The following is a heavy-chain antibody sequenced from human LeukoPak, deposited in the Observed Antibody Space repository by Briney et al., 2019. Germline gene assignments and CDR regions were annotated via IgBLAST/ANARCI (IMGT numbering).Heavy chain of an antibody. V-gene: IGHV3-23*01. CDR2: ISGSGGST. CDR3: AKSRWETYAVRAFDI. CDR1: GFTFSSYW. D-gene: IGHD1-26*01. Sequence: GGSLRLSCAASGFTFSSYWMSWVRQAPGKGLEWVSAISGSGGSTYYANSVKGRFTISRDNSKNTLYLQMNSLRAEDTAVYYCAKSRWETYAVRAFDIWGQGTMVTVS. J-gene: IGHJ3*02.